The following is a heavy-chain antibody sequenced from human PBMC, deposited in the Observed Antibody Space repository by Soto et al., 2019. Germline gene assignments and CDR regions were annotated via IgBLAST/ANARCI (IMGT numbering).Heavy chain of an antibody. CDR3: AKAPRQLRLVTLPDY. CDR1: GFTFSSYA. V-gene: IGHV3-23*01. Sequence: PGGSLRLSCAASGFTFSSYARSWVRQAPGKGLGWISAISGRGGSTYYADSVKGRFIISRDNSKSTLYLQMNSLRAEDTAVNYCAKAPRQLRLVTLPDYWGQGSLVTVSS. CDR2: ISGRGGST. J-gene: IGHJ4*02. D-gene: IGHD3-3*01.